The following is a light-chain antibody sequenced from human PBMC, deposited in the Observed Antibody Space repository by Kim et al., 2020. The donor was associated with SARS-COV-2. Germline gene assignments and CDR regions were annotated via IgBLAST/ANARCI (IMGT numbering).Light chain of an antibody. CDR3: HQYGTSPWT. V-gene: IGKV3-20*01. J-gene: IGKJ1*01. CDR2: GAS. Sequence: EIVLTQSPGTLSLSPGERATLSCRASQSVSNNYLAWYQQKPGQAPRLLIYGASDRATGIPDRFSGSGSGTDFTLTISRLEPEDFAVYYCHQYGTSPWTFGQGTKLDIK. CDR1: QSVSNNY.